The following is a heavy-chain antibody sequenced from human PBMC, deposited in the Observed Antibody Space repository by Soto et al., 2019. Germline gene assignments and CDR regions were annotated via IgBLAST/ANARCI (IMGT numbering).Heavy chain of an antibody. CDR1: GGSISSGDYY. Sequence: QVQLQESGPGLVKPSQTLSLTCTVSGGSISSGDYYWSWIRQHPGKGLEWIGYIYYSGSTYYNPSLKLRVTLSVDTSKNQFSLKLSSVTAADTAVYDCARWWSGSRQGFDPWGQGTLVTVSS. CDR2: IYYSGST. J-gene: IGHJ5*02. V-gene: IGHV4-31*03. CDR3: ARWWSGSRQGFDP. D-gene: IGHD3-3*01.